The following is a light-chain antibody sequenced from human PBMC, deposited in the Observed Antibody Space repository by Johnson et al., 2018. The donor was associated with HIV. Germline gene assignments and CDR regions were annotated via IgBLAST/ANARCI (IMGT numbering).Light chain of an antibody. CDR3: GTWDSSLSAGV. V-gene: IGLV1-51*01. CDR2: DNN. J-gene: IGLJ1*01. CDR1: NSNIGNNY. Sequence: QSVLTQPPSVSAAPGQKVTIYCSGSNSNIGNNYVSWYQQLPGTAPKLLIYDNNKRPSGIPDRFSGSKSGTSATLGITGLQTGDEADYYCGTWDSSLSAGVFGTGTKVTVL.